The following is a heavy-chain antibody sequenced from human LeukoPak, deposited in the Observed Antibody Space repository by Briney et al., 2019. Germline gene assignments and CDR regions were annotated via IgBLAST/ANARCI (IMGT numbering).Heavy chain of an antibody. CDR2: SSAYNGNT. V-gene: IGHV1-18*01. D-gene: IGHD3-9*01. CDR1: SYTFTRYA. Sequence: ASVKVSCKASSYTFTRYAISWVRQAPGQGLEWMGWSSAYNGNTNYAQNLQGRVTMTTDTSTSTAHMELRSLTSDDTAVYYSARPYDILTAYWLDPWGQGTLVTVSS. J-gene: IGHJ5*02. CDR3: ARPYDILTAYWLDP.